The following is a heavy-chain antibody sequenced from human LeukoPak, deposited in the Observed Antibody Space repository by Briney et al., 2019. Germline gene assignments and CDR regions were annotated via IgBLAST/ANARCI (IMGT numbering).Heavy chain of an antibody. CDR1: GFGFSKRW. CDR2: IKPAGIEK. V-gene: IGHV3-7*01. Sequence: GGSLTLSCAVSGFGFSKRWLSWVRQAPGPGLEWVASIKPAGIEKHYVNSVKGRFFISRDNSSELLRVQMKSLGAEDTALDYCAGGPDSGTLYRYFESCGQGALITVSS. J-gene: IGHJ4*02. D-gene: IGHD3-10*01. CDR3: AGGPDSGTLYRYFES.